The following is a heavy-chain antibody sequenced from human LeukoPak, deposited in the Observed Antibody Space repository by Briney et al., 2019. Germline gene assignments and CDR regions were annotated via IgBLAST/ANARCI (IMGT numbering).Heavy chain of an antibody. CDR2: IYHSGST. CDR3: ARVERYMYYDSSGPLLDY. D-gene: IGHD3-22*01. Sequence: SETLSLTCAVSGGSISSSNWWSWVRQPPGKGLEWIGEIYHSGSTNYNPSLKSRVTISVDKSKNQFSLKLSSVTAADTAVYYCARVERYMYYDSSGPLLDYWGQGTLVTVSS. CDR1: GGSISSSNW. J-gene: IGHJ4*02. V-gene: IGHV4-4*02.